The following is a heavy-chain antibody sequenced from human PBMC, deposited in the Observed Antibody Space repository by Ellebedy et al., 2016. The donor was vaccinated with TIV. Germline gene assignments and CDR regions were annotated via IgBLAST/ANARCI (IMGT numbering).Heavy chain of an antibody. CDR1: GGSVSSGSYY. D-gene: IGHD3-10*01. J-gene: IGHJ5*02. V-gene: IGHV6-1*01. Sequence: SETLSLXXTVSGGSVSSGSYYWNWIRQSPSRGLEWLGRTYYRSKWYNDYAVSVKSRISINPDTSKNQFSLHLNSVTPEDTAVYYCAYGTHDVGFDPWGQGTLVTVSS. CDR2: TYYRSKWYN. CDR3: AYGTHDVGFDP.